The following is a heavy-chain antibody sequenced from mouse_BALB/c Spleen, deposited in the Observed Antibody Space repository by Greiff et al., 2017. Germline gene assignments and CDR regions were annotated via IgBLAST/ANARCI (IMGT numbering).Heavy chain of an antibody. CDR1: GFTFRSYA. CDR3: ALSPFAY. V-gene: IGHV5-9-4*01. Sequence: EVKLMESGGGLVKPGGSLKLSCAASGFTFRSYAMSWVRQSPEKRLEWVAEISSGGSYTYYPDTVTGRFTISRDNAKNTLYLEMSSLRSEDTAMYYCALSPFAYWGQGTLVTVSA. J-gene: IGHJ3*01. CDR2: ISSGGSYT.